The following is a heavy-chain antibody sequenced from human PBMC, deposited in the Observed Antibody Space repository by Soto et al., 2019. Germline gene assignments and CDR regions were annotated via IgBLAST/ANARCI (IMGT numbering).Heavy chain of an antibody. CDR1: GFSFSSYD. J-gene: IGHJ3*02. Sequence: QVHLVESGGGVVQPGRSLRLSCAASGFSFSSYDMHWVRQAPGKGLEWVAMISYDGSDKYFSDSVKGRLIISRDNSKNTVSLEMNSLRTKDTAAYYCAKGVPSPTQHAFDIWGQGTMGTVSS. CDR2: ISYDGSDK. CDR3: AKGVPSPTQHAFDI. V-gene: IGHV3-30*18.